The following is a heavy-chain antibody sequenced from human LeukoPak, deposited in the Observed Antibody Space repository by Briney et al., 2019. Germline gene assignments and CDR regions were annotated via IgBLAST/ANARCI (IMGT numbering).Heavy chain of an antibody. CDR3: ARDIDWLDC. CDR2: IKQDGSEI. CDR1: GFNMSDYW. Sequence: GGSLRLSCTAPGFNMSDYWMTWVRQAPGKGLEWVANIKQDGSEIYSGDSLRGRFTISRGNAKNSLYLQMNSLRGEDTAVYYCARDIDWLDCWGQGTLVTVS. D-gene: IGHD2-15*01. J-gene: IGHJ5*01. V-gene: IGHV3-7*01.